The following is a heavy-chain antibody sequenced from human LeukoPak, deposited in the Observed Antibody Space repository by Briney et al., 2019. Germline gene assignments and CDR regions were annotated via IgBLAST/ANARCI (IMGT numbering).Heavy chain of an antibody. D-gene: IGHD6-6*01. V-gene: IGHV3-30*18. J-gene: IGHJ4*02. CDR3: AKGRVYSSSPTSDY. Sequence: PGGSLGLSCAASGFIFSSYGMHWVRQAPGKGLEWVAVISYDGSNKYYADSVKGRFTISRDNSKNTLYLQMNSLRAEDTAVYYCAKGRVYSSSPTSDYWGQGTLVTVSS. CDR1: GFIFSSYG. CDR2: ISYDGSNK.